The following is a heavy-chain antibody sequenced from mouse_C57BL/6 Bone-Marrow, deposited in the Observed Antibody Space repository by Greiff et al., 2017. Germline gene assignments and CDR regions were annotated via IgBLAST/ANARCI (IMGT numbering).Heavy chain of an antibody. J-gene: IGHJ3*01. V-gene: IGHV5-2*01. CDR2: INSDGGST. Sequence: EVQRVESGGGLVQPGESLKLSCESNEYEFPSHDMSWVRKTPEKRLELVAAINSDGGSTYYPDTMERRFIISRDNTKKTLYLQMSSLRSEDTALYYGARGDYDGAWFAYWGQGTLVTVSA. D-gene: IGHD2-4*01. CDR1: EYEFPSHD. CDR3: ARGDYDGAWFAY.